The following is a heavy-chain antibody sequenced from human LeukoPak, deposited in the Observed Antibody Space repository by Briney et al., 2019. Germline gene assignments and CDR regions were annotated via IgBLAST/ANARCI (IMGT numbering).Heavy chain of an antibody. CDR3: ARGRNPQSGMATYYYDSSGQEFDY. J-gene: IGHJ4*02. D-gene: IGHD3-22*01. CDR1: GYTFTSYG. V-gene: IGHV1-18*01. CDR2: ISAYNGNT. Sequence: ASVKVSCKASGYTFTSYGISWVRQAPGQGLEWMGWISAYNGNTNYAQKLQGRVTMTTDTSTSTAYMELRSLRSDDTAVYYCARGRNPQSGMATYYYDSSGQEFDYWGQGTLVTVSS.